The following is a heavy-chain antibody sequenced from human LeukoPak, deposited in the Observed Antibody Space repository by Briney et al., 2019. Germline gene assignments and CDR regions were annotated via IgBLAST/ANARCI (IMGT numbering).Heavy chain of an antibody. CDR3: AFYCSSTSCYDADLDY. D-gene: IGHD2-2*01. CDR1: GYTFTSYG. Sequence: ASVKVSCKASGYTFTSYGISWVRQAPGQGLEWMGWISAYNGNTNYAQKLQGRVTMTTDTSTSTAYMELRSLRSDDTAVYYCAFYCSSTSCYDADLDYWGQGTLVTVSS. V-gene: IGHV1-18*04. CDR2: ISAYNGNT. J-gene: IGHJ4*02.